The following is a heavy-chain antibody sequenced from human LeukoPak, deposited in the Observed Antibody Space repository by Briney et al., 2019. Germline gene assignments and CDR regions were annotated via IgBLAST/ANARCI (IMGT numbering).Heavy chain of an antibody. J-gene: IGHJ6*03. D-gene: IGHD3-3*01. CDR1: GGSISSGSYY. Sequence: PSQTLSLTCTVSGGSISSGSYYWSWIRQPAGKGLEWIGRIYTSGSTNYNPSLKSRVTISVDTSKNQFSLKLSSVTAADTAVYYCERFLRSYYYMDVWGKGTTVTVSS. CDR2: IYTSGST. V-gene: IGHV4-61*02. CDR3: ERFLRSYYYMDV.